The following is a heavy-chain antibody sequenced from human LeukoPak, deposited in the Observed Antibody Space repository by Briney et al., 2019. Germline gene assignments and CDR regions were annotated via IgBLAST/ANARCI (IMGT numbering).Heavy chain of an antibody. CDR2: IIPIFGTA. Sequence: SVKVSCKASGGTFSSYAISWLRQAPGQGLEWMGGIIPIFGTANYAQKFQGRVTITADESTSTAYMELSSLRSEDTAVYYCARAYSSGWYPFDYWGQGTLVTVSS. CDR3: ARAYSSGWYPFDY. CDR1: GGTFSSYA. J-gene: IGHJ4*02. D-gene: IGHD6-19*01. V-gene: IGHV1-69*13.